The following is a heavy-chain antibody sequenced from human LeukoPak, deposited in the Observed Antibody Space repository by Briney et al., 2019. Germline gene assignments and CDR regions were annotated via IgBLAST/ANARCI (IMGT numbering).Heavy chain of an antibody. D-gene: IGHD3-10*01. V-gene: IGHV4-59*01. CDR1: SGSISSYY. CDR2: IYYSGST. CDR3: ARVVRGVDGAFDI. J-gene: IGHJ3*02. Sequence: SETLSLTCTVSSGSISSYYWSWIRQPPGKGLEWIGYIYYSGSTNYNPSLKSRVTISVDTSKNQFSLKLSSVTAADTAVYYCARVVRGVDGAFDIWGQGTMVTVSS.